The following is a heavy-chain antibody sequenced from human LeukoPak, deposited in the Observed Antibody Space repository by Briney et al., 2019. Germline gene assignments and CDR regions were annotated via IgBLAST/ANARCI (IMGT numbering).Heavy chain of an antibody. D-gene: IGHD3-3*01. J-gene: IGHJ3*02. Sequence: PSETLSLTCAVSGGSISSSNWWRGVRQPPGEGLEWIGEIYHSGTTNYNPPLKSRVTISVDKTKNQSSLTLSSVTAADTAVYYCARDRNLGIYRVAFDIWGQGTMVNVSS. V-gene: IGHV4-4*02. CDR2: IYHSGTT. CDR3: ARDRNLGIYRVAFDI. CDR1: GGSISSSNW.